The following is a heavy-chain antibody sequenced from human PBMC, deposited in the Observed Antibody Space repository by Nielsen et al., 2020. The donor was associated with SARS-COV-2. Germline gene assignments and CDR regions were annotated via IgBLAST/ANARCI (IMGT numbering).Heavy chain of an antibody. J-gene: IGHJ6*02. Sequence: GGSLRLSCAASGFTFSSYWMSWVRQAPGKGLEWVANIKQDGSEKYYVDSVKGRFTISRDNAKNSLYLQMNSLRVEDTAVYYCARDSGDTAMNYYYYYGMDVWGQGTTVTVSS. D-gene: IGHD5-18*01. CDR2: IKQDGSEK. V-gene: IGHV3-7*01. CDR3: ARDSGDTAMNYYYYYGMDV. CDR1: GFTFSSYW.